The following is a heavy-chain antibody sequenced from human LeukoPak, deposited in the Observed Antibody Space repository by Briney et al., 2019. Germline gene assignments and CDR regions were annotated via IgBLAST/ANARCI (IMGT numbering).Heavy chain of an antibody. D-gene: IGHD2-15*01. J-gene: IGHJ4*02. CDR2: ISHDGSNK. CDR1: GFTFSSYA. CDR3: AKDRRGYCSGGSCYYNFDY. V-gene: IGHV3-30*18. Sequence: GGSLRLSCAASGFTFSSYAMSWVRQAPGKGLEWVAVISHDGSNKYYADSVKGRFTSSRDNSKNTLYLQMNSLRAEDTAVYYCAKDRRGYCSGGSCYYNFDYWGQGTLVTVSS.